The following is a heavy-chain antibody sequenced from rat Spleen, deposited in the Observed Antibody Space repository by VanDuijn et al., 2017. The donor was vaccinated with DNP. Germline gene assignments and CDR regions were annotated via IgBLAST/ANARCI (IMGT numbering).Heavy chain of an antibody. CDR3: ARANRGGVFPSYYWYFDF. J-gene: IGHJ1*01. Sequence: EVQLVESGGDLVQPGRSLKLSCVASGFTFNYYWMAWIRQVPGKGLEWIASITGGSGTTSYPDSVKGRFTISRDDAKNTLSLQMNSLRSEDTATYYCARANRGGVFPSYYWYFDFWGPGTMVTVSS. V-gene: IGHV5-31*01. CDR1: GFTFNYYW. D-gene: IGHD1-11*01. CDR2: ITGGSGTT.